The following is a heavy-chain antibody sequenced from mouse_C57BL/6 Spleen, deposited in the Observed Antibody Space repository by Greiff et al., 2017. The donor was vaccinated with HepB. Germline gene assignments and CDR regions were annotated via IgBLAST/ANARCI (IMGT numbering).Heavy chain of an antibody. V-gene: IGHV14-2*01. D-gene: IGHD4-1*02. CDR1: GFNIKDYY. CDR2: IDPEDGET. J-gene: IGHJ3*01. Sequence: EVQLQQSGAELVKPGASVKLSCTASGFNIKDYYMHWVKQRTEQGLEWIGRIDPEDGETKYATKFQGKATITADTSSNTAYLQLSSLTSEDTAVYYCATNWDWFAYWGQGTLVTVSA. CDR3: ATNWDWFAY.